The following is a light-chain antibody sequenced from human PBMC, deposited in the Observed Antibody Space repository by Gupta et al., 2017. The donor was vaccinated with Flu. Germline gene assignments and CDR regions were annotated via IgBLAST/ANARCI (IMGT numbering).Light chain of an antibody. CDR1: QGIGDY. CDR2: AAS. V-gene: IGKV1-9*01. Sequence: SPSLLSASVGDRVTSTCRASQGIGDYLDWYQQKAGRAPTLLINAASTVHFGAPSRFSGSGSGTEFTLTINNLQPEDFATYFWQQLNSFHVFGQGTRLETK. CDR3: QQLNSFHV. J-gene: IGKJ5*01.